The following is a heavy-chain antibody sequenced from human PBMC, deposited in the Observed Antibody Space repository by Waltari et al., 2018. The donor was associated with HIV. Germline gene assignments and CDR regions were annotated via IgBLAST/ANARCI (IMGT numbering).Heavy chain of an antibody. CDR3: ASSWGNSAYYD. D-gene: IGHD3-22*01. V-gene: IGHV3-23*01. Sequence: EVQLLESGGGLVQPGGSLRLSCAASGMTFRDFDMTWVRQAPGQGLEWVSMIGSGSYIYDAESVKGRFTISRDNSKRALYLDMDNLRADDTAVYFCASSWGNSAYYDWGQGTLVTVSS. CDR1: GMTFRDFD. CDR2: IGSGSYI. J-gene: IGHJ4*02.